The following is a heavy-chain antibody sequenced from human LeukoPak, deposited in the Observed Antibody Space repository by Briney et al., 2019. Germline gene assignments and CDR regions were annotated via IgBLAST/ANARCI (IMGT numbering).Heavy chain of an antibody. Sequence: GASVKVSCKASGYTFIDYAMHWVRQAPGQRLEWMGWINAGNGSTKYSQKFQGRVIITRGTSATIAYMELSRLRSEDTAVYYCARGIEASSGWYVIDYWGQGTLVIVSS. D-gene: IGHD6-19*01. J-gene: IGHJ4*02. V-gene: IGHV1-3*01. CDR1: GYTFIDYA. CDR2: INAGNGST. CDR3: ARGIEASSGWYVIDY.